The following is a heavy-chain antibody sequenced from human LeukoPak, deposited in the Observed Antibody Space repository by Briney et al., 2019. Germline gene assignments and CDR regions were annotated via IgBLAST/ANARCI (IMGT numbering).Heavy chain of an antibody. Sequence: GGSLRLSYAASGFTVSDNYMSWVRQAPGKGLEWVSIIYSAGSTNYADSVKGRFTISRDNSKNTLYLQMSSLRAEDTAVYYCTLPLRDVFDIWGQGTMVTVSS. CDR2: IYSAGST. J-gene: IGHJ3*02. CDR3: TLPLRDVFDI. V-gene: IGHV3-53*01. CDR1: GFTVSDNY.